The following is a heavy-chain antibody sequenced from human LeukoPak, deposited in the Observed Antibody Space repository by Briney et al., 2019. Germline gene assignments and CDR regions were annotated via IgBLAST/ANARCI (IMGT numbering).Heavy chain of an antibody. CDR3: ARPQADSSSFGHWFDP. CDR2: FYYSGTT. Sequence: SETLSLTCSVSGDSISSGSYYWGWIRQPPGKGLEWIGSFYYSGTTYYNPSLKSRVTISVDTSKNHFSLKLSSVTAADTAVYYCARPQADSSSFGHWFDPWGQGTLVTVSS. V-gene: IGHV4-39*02. D-gene: IGHD6-13*01. CDR1: GDSISSGSYY. J-gene: IGHJ5*02.